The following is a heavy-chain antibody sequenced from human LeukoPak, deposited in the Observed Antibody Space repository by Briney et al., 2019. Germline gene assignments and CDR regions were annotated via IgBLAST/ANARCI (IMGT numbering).Heavy chain of an antibody. Sequence: QSGGSLRLSCAASGFTFSSYWMSWVRQAPGKGREWVANIKQDGSEKYYVDSVKGRFTISRDNAKNSLYLQMNSLRAEDTAVYYCATSPPYYDFWSGYFDYWGQGTLVTVSS. CDR2: IKQDGSEK. CDR1: GFTFSSYW. V-gene: IGHV3-7*03. CDR3: ATSPPYYDFWSGYFDY. D-gene: IGHD3-3*01. J-gene: IGHJ4*02.